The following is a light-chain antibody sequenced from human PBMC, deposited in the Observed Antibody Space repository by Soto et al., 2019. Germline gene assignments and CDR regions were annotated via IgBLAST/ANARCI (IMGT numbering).Light chain of an antibody. CDR3: CSYVGSFTGV. V-gene: IGLV2-11*01. CDR1: SSDAGGYNF. J-gene: IGLJ2*01. CDR2: DVS. Sequence: QSVLTQPRSVSGSPGQSVTISCTGTSSDAGGYNFVSWYQQHPGKTPKLMIYDVSQRPSGVPDRFSGSKSGNTASLTISGLQAEDEADYYCCSYVGSFTGVFGGGTKLTVL.